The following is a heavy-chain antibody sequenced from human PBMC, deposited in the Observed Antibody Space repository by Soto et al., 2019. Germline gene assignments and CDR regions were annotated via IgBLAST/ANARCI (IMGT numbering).Heavy chain of an antibody. CDR1: GFTFSSYA. J-gene: IGHJ4*02. CDR3: AKIGPRGYSGYDYGAPAY. CDR2: ISGSGGST. V-gene: IGHV3-23*01. D-gene: IGHD5-12*01. Sequence: GGSLRLSCAASGFTFSSYAMSWVRQAPGKGLEWVSAISGSGGSTYYADSVKGRFTISRDNSKNTLYLQMNSLRAEDTAVYYFAKIGPRGYSGYDYGAPAYWGQGTLVTVSS.